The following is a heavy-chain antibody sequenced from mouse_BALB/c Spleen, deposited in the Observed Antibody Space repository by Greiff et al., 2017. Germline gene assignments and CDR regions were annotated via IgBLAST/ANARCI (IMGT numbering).Heavy chain of an antibody. Sequence: QVQLQQPGAELVKPGASVKISCKATGYTFSSYWIEWVKQRPGHGLEWIGEILPGSGSTNYNEKFKGKATFTAATSSNTAYMQLSSLTSEDSAVYYCASFWDDAYWGQGTLVTVSA. D-gene: IGHD4-1*01. CDR2: ILPGSGST. J-gene: IGHJ3*01. CDR3: ASFWDDAY. CDR1: GYTFSSYW. V-gene: IGHV1-9*01.